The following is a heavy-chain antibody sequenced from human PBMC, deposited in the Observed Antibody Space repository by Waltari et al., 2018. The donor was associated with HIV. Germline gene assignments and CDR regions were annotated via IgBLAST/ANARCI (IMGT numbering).Heavy chain of an antibody. D-gene: IGHD2-15*01. V-gene: IGHV1-24*01. CDR2: FDPEQGKT. CDR1: GYTLSELS. J-gene: IGHJ5*02. CDR3: TTEGLYCSGGTCYSRFDP. Sequence: QVPLVQSGAEVKKPGASVKVSCKVSGYTLSELSMHWVRQAPGKGLEGMGGFDPEQGKTIYAQNFQGRVTMTEDAATDTAYMELSSLRSEDTAVYYCTTEGLYCSGGTCYSRFDPWGQGTLVTVSS.